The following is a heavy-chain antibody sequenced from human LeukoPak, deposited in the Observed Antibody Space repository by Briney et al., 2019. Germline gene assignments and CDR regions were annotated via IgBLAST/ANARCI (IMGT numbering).Heavy chain of an antibody. Sequence: ASVKVSCKASGYTFTSYYMHWVRQAPGQGLEWMGIINPSGGSTSYAQKFQGRVTMTRDMSTSTVYMELSSLRSEDKAVYYCARDGARSSSSPGVRNWFDPWGQGTLVTVSS. V-gene: IGHV1-46*01. CDR3: ARDGARSSSSPGVRNWFDP. D-gene: IGHD6-13*01. J-gene: IGHJ5*02. CDR2: INPSGGST. CDR1: GYTFTSYY.